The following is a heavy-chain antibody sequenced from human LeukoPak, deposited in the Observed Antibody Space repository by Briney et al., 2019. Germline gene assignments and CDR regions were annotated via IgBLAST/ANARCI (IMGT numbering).Heavy chain of an antibody. CDR1: GVSFSGYC. CDR2: INHSGST. CDR3: ERFRYYSYMDV. V-gene: IGHV4-34*01. Sequence: ASETLSLTCAVYGVSFSGYCWSWIRQPPGKGLEWIGEINHSGSTNYNPSLKSRVTISVDTSKNQLSLKLSSVTAADTAVYYCERFRYYSYMDVWGKGTTVTISS. J-gene: IGHJ6*03.